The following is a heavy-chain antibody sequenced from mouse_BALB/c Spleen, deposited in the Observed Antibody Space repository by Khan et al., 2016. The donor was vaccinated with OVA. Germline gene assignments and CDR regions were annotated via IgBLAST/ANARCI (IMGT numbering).Heavy chain of an antibody. D-gene: IGHD2-10*01. CDR1: GFSLTNYG. Sequence: VQLQESGPGLVAPSQSLSITCTISGFSLTNYGVHWVRPPPGKGLEWLVVIWSDGSTTYNSALKSRLTITNDNTKSQVFLKMNSLQTDNTAMYFCARQPYYHYNIMDYWGQGTSVTVSS. CDR3: ARQPYYHYNIMDY. J-gene: IGHJ4*01. CDR2: IWSDGST. V-gene: IGHV2-6-1*01.